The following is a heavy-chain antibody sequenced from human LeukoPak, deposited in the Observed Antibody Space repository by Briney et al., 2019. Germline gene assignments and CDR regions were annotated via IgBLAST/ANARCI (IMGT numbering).Heavy chain of an antibody. D-gene: IGHD5-24*01. CDR2: IKQDGSEK. Sequence: GGSLRLSCAASGFTFSSYWMSWVRQAPGKGLEWVANIKQDGSEKYYVDSVKGRFTISRDNAKNSLYLQMNSLRAEDTAVYYCARVGVEMATISHYYYYMDVWGKGTTVTISS. J-gene: IGHJ6*03. V-gene: IGHV3-7*01. CDR3: ARVGVEMATISHYYYYMDV. CDR1: GFTFSSYW.